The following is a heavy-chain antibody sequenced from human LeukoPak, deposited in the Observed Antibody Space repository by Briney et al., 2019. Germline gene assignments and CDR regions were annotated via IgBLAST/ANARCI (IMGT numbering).Heavy chain of an antibody. J-gene: IGHJ4*02. V-gene: IGHV3-30*02. Sequence: GGSLRLSCVASGFTFSGYGMHWVRQAPGKGLEWVAFIRYKGDTKFYADSVQGRFTIPRDNAKSTMFLQMDSLKAEDTALYYCARDQPADWGQGTLVTVSS. CDR1: GFTFSGYG. CDR2: IRYKGDTK. CDR3: ARDQPAD.